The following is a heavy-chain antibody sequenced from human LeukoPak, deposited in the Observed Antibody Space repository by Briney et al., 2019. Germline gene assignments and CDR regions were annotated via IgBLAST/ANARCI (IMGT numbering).Heavy chain of an antibody. Sequence: PGGSLRLSCAASGFTFSSYWMSWARQAPGKGLEWVANIKQDGSEKYYVDSVKGRFTISRDNAKNSLYLQMNSLRAEDAAVYYCAREQGYSSSWYTGYYYYYMDVWGKGTTVTVSS. J-gene: IGHJ6*03. D-gene: IGHD6-13*01. CDR2: IKQDGSEK. V-gene: IGHV3-7*01. CDR1: GFTFSSYW. CDR3: AREQGYSSSWYTGYYYYYMDV.